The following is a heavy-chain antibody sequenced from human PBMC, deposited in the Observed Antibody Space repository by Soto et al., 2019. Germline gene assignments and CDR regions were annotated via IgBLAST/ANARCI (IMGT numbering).Heavy chain of an antibody. D-gene: IGHD6-6*01. V-gene: IGHV3-33*01. Sequence: QVQLVESGGGVVQPGRSLRLSCAASGFTFSSYGMHWVRQAPGKGLEWVAVIWYDGSNKYYADSVKGRFTISRDNSKNTLYLQMNSLRAEDTAVYYCARVRSSSSGVGDYWGQGTLVIVSP. CDR3: ARVRSSSSGVGDY. CDR2: IWYDGSNK. J-gene: IGHJ4*02. CDR1: GFTFSSYG.